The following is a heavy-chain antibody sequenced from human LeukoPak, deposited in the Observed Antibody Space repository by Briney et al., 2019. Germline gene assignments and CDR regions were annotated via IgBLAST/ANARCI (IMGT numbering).Heavy chain of an antibody. Sequence: GGSLRLSCAASGNYWMHWVRQAPGKGLVWVSHINSDGSWTSYADSVKGRFTISKDNAKNTVYLQMNSLRAEDTAVYYCVSIYETYWGRGTLVTVSS. CDR1: GNYW. J-gene: IGHJ4*02. D-gene: IGHD2/OR15-2a*01. V-gene: IGHV3-74*01. CDR3: VSIYETY. CDR2: INSDGSWT.